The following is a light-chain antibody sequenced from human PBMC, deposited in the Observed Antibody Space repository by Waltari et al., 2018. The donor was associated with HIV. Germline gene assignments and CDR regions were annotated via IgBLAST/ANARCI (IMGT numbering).Light chain of an antibody. Sequence: QSLLTQSPSASGTPGQRVNISCFGTSSNIGSRSVHWYQHFPGTPPKLLIFSNTECPSGVPDRFSGSKSGTSASLAISGLHSQDEADYYCSAWDVTLNGLVFGGGTRLSVL. CDR3: SAWDVTLNGLV. J-gene: IGLJ2*01. CDR2: SNT. V-gene: IGLV1-44*01. CDR1: SSNIGSRS.